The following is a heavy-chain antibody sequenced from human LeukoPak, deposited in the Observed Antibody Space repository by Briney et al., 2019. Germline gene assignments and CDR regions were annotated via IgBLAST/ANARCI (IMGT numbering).Heavy chain of an antibody. Sequence: GASVKVSCKASGGTFSSYAISWVRQAPGQGPEWMGWISTYNGNTKYAEKFQGRVTMTTDTSTSTVYMELRSLRSDDTAVYYCARDQRFGELTYFDYWGQGTLVTVSS. D-gene: IGHD3-10*01. V-gene: IGHV1-18*01. CDR3: ARDQRFGELTYFDY. CDR1: GGTFSSYA. J-gene: IGHJ4*02. CDR2: ISTYNGNT.